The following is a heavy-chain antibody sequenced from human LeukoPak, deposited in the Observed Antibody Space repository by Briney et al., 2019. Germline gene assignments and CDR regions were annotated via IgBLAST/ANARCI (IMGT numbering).Heavy chain of an antibody. CDR3: AKGRGFMVRGAIIDY. V-gene: IGHV3-23*01. J-gene: IGHJ4*02. CDR2: ISGSDDNT. Sequence: GGSLRLSCSASGFTFSSYAMNWVRQAPGKGLEWVSVISGSDDNTFYADSVKGRFTISRDNSKNTLYLQMNSLRAEDTAVYYCAKGRGFMVRGAIIDYWGQGTLVTVSS. CDR1: GFTFSSYA. D-gene: IGHD3-10*01.